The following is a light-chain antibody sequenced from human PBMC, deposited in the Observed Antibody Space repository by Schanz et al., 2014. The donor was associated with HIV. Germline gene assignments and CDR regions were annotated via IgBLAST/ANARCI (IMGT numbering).Light chain of an antibody. CDR3: QHYGSS. V-gene: IGKV3-20*01. CDR1: QSVSSIY. Sequence: EIVLTQSPGTLSLSPGERATLSCRASQSVSSIYLAWYQHKPGQAPRLLIYGVSSRATGIPDRFSGSGSGTDFTLTITRLEPEDFAVYYCQHYGSSFGPGTKVDIK. CDR2: GVS. J-gene: IGKJ3*01.